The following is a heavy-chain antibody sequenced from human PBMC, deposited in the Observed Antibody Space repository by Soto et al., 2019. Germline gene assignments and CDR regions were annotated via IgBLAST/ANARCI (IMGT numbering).Heavy chain of an antibody. CDR1: GFTFSSYS. Sequence: GGSLRLSCAASGFTFSSYSMNWVRQAPGKGLEWVSSISSSSSYIYYADSVKGRFTISRDNAKNSLYLQMNSLRAEDTAVYYCARDHDFWSGYYHYYMDVWGKGTTVTVSS. J-gene: IGHJ6*03. V-gene: IGHV3-21*01. D-gene: IGHD3-3*01. CDR3: ARDHDFWSGYYHYYMDV. CDR2: ISSSSSYI.